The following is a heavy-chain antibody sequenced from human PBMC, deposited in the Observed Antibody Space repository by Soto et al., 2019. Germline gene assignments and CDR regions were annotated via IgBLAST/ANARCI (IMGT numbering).Heavy chain of an antibody. V-gene: IGHV4-59*01. Sequence: PSETLSLTCTVSGGSISSYYWSWIRQPPGKGLEWIGYIYYSGSANYNPSLKSRVTISVDTSKNQFSLKLSSVTAADTAEYYCARARKRITIFGVVIIRWFDPWGQGTLVTVSS. J-gene: IGHJ5*02. CDR3: ARARKRITIFGVVIIRWFDP. CDR1: GGSISSYY. D-gene: IGHD3-3*01. CDR2: IYYSGSA.